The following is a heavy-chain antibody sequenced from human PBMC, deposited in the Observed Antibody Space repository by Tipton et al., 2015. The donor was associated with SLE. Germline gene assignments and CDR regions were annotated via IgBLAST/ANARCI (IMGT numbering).Heavy chain of an antibody. Sequence: SLRLSCTVSGFTFGDYAMTWVRQAPGKGLEWVSYISSSGSTIYYADSVKGRFTISRDNAKNSLYLQMNSLRAEDTAVYYCARSGSYPSYYYYMDVWGKGTTVTVSS. J-gene: IGHJ6*03. V-gene: IGHV3-11*01. D-gene: IGHD1-26*01. CDR3: ARSGSYPSYYYYMDV. CDR2: ISSSGSTI. CDR1: GFTFGDYA.